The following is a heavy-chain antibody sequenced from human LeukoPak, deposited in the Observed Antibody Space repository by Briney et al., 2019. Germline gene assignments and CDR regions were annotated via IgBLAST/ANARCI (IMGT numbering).Heavy chain of an antibody. V-gene: IGHV4-31*03. Sequence: SQTLSLTCTVSGGSISSGGYYWSWIRQHPGKGLEWIGYIYYSGSTYYNPSLKSRVTISVDTSKNQFSLKLSSVTAADTAVYYCARGIFLSYYYYMAVWGKGTTVTVSS. J-gene: IGHJ6*03. CDR1: GGSISSGGYY. CDR2: IYYSGST. D-gene: IGHD3-3*01. CDR3: ARGIFLSYYYYMAV.